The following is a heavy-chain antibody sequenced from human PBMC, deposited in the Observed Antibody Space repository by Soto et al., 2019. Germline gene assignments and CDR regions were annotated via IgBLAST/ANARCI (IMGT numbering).Heavy chain of an antibody. D-gene: IGHD6-19*01. CDR3: AREAGPDRWFDP. CDR2: ISTSGTT. V-gene: IGHV4-4*07. CDR1: AASISSYF. J-gene: IGHJ5*02. Sequence: SETLSLTCTVSAASISSYFWTWIRQPAGKGLDWLGRISTSGTTNYNPSLKSRVTMSVDTSKNHFSLNLSSVTAADTAVYYCAREAGPDRWFDPWGQGTLVTVSS.